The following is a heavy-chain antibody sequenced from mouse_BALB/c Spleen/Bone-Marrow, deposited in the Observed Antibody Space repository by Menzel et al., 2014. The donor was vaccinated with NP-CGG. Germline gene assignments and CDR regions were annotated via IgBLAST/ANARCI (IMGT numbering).Heavy chain of an antibody. D-gene: IGHD1-1*01. CDR3: ARVYGWYFDV. CDR2: INNNGGST. CDR1: GFTFSSYG. Sequence: DVKLVESGGGLVQPGGSLKLSSVASGFTFSSYGMSWVRQTPDKRLELVATINNNGGSTYYPDSVKGQFTISRDNAKNTLYLQMSSLKSEDTAMYYCARVYGWYFDVWGAGTTVTVSS. V-gene: IGHV5-6-3*01. J-gene: IGHJ1*01.